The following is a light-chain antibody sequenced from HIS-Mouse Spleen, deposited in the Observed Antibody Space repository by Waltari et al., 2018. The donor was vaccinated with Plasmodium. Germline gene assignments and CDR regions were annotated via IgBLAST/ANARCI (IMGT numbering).Light chain of an antibody. J-gene: IGKJ4*01. CDR1: QSVSSY. Sequence: EIVLTQSPATLSLSPGERATLSCRASQSVSSYLAWYQQKPGQAPRLLIYDASNRATGIPARFSGSGSGTDFTLTISSLEPEDFAVYYCLQRSNWPRVLTFGGGTKVEIK. CDR3: LQRSNWPRVLT. CDR2: DAS. V-gene: IGKV3-11*01.